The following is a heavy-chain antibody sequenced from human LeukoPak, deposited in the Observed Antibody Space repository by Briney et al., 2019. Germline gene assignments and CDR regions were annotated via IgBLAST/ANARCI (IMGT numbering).Heavy chain of an antibody. CDR3: ARESGGTSIDY. Sequence: PGGSLRLSCAASGFTFSNFLMTWVRQAPGKGLEWVSVIYSGGSTYYGDSVKGRFTISRDNSKNTLSLQMNSLRVEDTAVYYCARESGGTSIDYWGQGTLVTVSS. D-gene: IGHD2-15*01. V-gene: IGHV3-53*01. CDR1: GFTFSNFL. CDR2: IYSGGST. J-gene: IGHJ4*02.